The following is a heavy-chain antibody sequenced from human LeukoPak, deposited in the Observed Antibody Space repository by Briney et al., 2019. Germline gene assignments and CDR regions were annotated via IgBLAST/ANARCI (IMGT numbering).Heavy chain of an antibody. V-gene: IGHV5-51*01. J-gene: IGHJ3*02. D-gene: IGHD3/OR15-3a*01. Sequence: GESLKISCKGSGYSFTNYWIGWVRQRPGKGLEWMGIIYPGDSDTRYSPFFQDQVTISADKSISTAYLQWSSLKASDTAIYYCARLANSDFRGAFDIWGQGTMVTVSS. CDR2: IYPGDSDT. CDR1: GYSFTNYW. CDR3: ARLANSDFRGAFDI.